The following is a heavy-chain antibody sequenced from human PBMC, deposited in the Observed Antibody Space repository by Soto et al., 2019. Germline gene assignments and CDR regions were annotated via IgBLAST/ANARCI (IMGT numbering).Heavy chain of an antibody. D-gene: IGHD2-2*01. V-gene: IGHV1-69*18. CDR2: IIPLFNVS. CDR1: GGTFSSIA. Sequence: QVQLVQSGTEVKKPGSSVKVSCKASGGTFSSIAIGWVRQAPGQGLEWMGTIIPLFNVSKYAQKLQGRVTITADESTSISYMELNSLRSDDTAVSYCASPGNAEAIIGRGGWFDPWGQGTLVTVSS. CDR3: ASPGNAEAIIGRGGWFDP. J-gene: IGHJ5*02.